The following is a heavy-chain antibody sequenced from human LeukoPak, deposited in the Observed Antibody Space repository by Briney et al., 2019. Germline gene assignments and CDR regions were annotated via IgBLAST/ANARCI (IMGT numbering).Heavy chain of an antibody. J-gene: IGHJ4*02. CDR3: AKDGAMAAAGYYFDY. CDR2: IASDGNDK. D-gene: IGHD6-13*01. Sequence: GGSLRLSCAASAFPFRNYAMHWLRQAPGKGLEWVAVIASDGNDKHLADSVKGRFTTSRDNSRNTLFPQMNSLRTEDTAVYYCAKDGAMAAAGYYFDYWGQGTPVTVSS. V-gene: IGHV3-30*18. CDR1: AFPFRNYA.